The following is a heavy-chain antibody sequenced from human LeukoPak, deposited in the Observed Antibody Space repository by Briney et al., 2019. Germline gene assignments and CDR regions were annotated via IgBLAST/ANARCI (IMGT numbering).Heavy chain of an antibody. D-gene: IGHD1-26*01. CDR1: GFTFSSYS. CDR2: ISSSSSTI. Sequence: GGSLRLSCAASGFTFSSYSMNWVRQAPGKGLEWVSYISSSSSTIYYADSVKGRFTISRDNAKNSLYLQMNSLRDEDMAVYYCARDKWELLHTSHFDYWGQGTLVTVSS. V-gene: IGHV3-48*02. CDR3: ARDKWELLHTSHFDY. J-gene: IGHJ4*02.